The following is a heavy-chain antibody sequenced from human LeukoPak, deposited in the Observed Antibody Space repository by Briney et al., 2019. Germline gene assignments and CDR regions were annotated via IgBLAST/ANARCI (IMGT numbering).Heavy chain of an antibody. CDR3: ARSHSSGWYLELDP. V-gene: IGHV4-34*01. D-gene: IGHD6-19*01. CDR2: INHSGST. J-gene: IGHJ5*02. Sequence: SETLSLTCAVYGGSFSGYYWSWIRQPPGKGLEWIGEINHSGSTNHNPSLKSRVTISVDTSKNQFSLKLSSVTAADTAVYYCARSHSSGWYLELDPWGQGTLVTVSS. CDR1: GGSFSGYY.